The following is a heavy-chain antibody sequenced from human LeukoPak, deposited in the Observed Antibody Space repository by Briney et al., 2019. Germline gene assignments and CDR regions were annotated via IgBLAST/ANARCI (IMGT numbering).Heavy chain of an antibody. D-gene: IGHD2-15*01. Sequence: GGSLRLSCAASGFSFDDYAMHWVRQPPGKGLEWVSVISGDGGDTDYVDSVKGRFTISRDNSKDSLYLQMNSLRIEDTALYYCAKEFGYCSGSSCYRYYYYPMDVWGQGTTVTVSS. CDR2: ISGDGGDT. J-gene: IGHJ6*02. V-gene: IGHV3-43*02. CDR3: AKEFGYCSGSSCYRYYYYPMDV. CDR1: GFSFDDYA.